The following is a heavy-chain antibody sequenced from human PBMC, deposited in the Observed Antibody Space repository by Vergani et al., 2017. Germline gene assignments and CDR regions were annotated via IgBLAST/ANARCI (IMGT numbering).Heavy chain of an antibody. CDR1: GFTFNHYV. D-gene: IGHD5-12*01. Sequence: EVQLLESGGDLVQPGGSLRLSCAASGFTFNHYVMNWVRQAPGKGLEWVSGISGSGGSTYYAGSVKGRVTISRDSSKNTLYLQMNSLRAGDPAVYYCAKANPRKSGYDYLYYYHAMDVGGKGTTVTVSS. J-gene: IGHJ6*04. V-gene: IGHV3-23*01. CDR3: AKANPRKSGYDYLYYYHAMDV. CDR2: ISGSGGST.